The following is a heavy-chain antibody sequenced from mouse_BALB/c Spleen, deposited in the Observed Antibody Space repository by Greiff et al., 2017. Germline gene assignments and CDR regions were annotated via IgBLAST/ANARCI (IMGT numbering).Heavy chain of an antibody. J-gene: IGHJ4*01. CDR1: DFSLTSYG. Sequence: QVQLKQSGPGLVQPSQSLSITCTVSDFSLTSYGVHWVRQSPGKGLEWLGVIWSGGSTDYNAALISRLTISKDNSKSQVFFKMNSLQSNDTAIYYCARRSNYYAMDYWGQGTSVTVSS. CDR2: IWSGGST. CDR3: ARRSNYYAMDY. V-gene: IGHV2-2*03.